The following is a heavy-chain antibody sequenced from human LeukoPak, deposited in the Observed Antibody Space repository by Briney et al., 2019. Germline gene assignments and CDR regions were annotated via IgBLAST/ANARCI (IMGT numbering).Heavy chain of an antibody. Sequence: GGSPRLSCAASGFTFSSYWMHWVRQAPGKGLEWVANIKLDGTEKYYVDSVKGRFTISRDNAKNSLYLQMNSLRVEDTAVYFCARARIAAHLLDYWGQGTLVTVSS. CDR1: GFTFSSYW. J-gene: IGHJ4*02. CDR2: IKLDGTEK. CDR3: ARARIAAHLLDY. V-gene: IGHV3-7*02. D-gene: IGHD6-13*01.